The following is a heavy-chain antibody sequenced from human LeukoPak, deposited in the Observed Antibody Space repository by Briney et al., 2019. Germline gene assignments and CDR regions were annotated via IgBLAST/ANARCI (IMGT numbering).Heavy chain of an antibody. Sequence: SETLSLTCAVYGGSFSGYYWSWIRQPPGKGLEWIGEINHSGSTNYNPSLKSRVTISVDTSKNQFSLKLSSVTAADTAVYYCARGPYEEYYYDYYGMDVWGQGTTVTVAS. CDR1: GGSFSGYY. CDR2: INHSGST. J-gene: IGHJ6*02. D-gene: IGHD3-16*01. CDR3: ARGPYEEYYYDYYGMDV. V-gene: IGHV4-34*01.